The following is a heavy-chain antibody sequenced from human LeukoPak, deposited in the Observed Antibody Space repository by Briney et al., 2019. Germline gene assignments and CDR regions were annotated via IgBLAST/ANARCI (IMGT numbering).Heavy chain of an antibody. Sequence: GESLKISCKASGYKFTNYWIGWVRQVPGKGLEWMTIIYPGESETRYSPSFQGQVIISADNAIGTMYLQWSSLKAPDTAMYYCARALRTGQGDYVPVLWGQGTLLIVSS. V-gene: IGHV5-51*01. CDR1: GYKFTNYW. D-gene: IGHD4-17*01. CDR3: ARALRTGQGDYVPVL. J-gene: IGHJ4*02. CDR2: IYPGESET.